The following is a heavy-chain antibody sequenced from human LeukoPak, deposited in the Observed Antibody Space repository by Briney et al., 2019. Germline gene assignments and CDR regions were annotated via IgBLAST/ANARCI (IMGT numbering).Heavy chain of an antibody. V-gene: IGHV1-46*01. CDR3: ARSSYDLSGHYPDY. D-gene: IGHD3-22*01. J-gene: IGHJ4*02. Sequence: PGASVKVSCKTSGYRFTNNYMHWVRQAPGQGLEWMGIINPSGGNTNYAQRFQGRVTMTRDTSTSTVYMELSSLRSGDMAVYYCARSSYDLSGHYPDYWGQGTLVTVSS. CDR1: GYRFTNNY. CDR2: INPSGGNT.